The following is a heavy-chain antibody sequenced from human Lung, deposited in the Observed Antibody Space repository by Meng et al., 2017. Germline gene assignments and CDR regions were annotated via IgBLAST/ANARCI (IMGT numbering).Heavy chain of an antibody. CDR2: VNPNNGGT. V-gene: IGHV1-2*06. CDR1: GYTFTGSY. J-gene: IGHJ4*02. Sequence: QGQLVQSGAEGKKPGAAVKVSCKASGYTFTGSYMHWVRQAPGQGLEWMGRVNPNNGGTNYAQKFQGRVTMTRDTSISTAYLELSRLTSDDTAVYYCASYCRGTSCATYWGQGSLVTVSS. CDR3: ASYCRGTSCATY. D-gene: IGHD2-15*01.